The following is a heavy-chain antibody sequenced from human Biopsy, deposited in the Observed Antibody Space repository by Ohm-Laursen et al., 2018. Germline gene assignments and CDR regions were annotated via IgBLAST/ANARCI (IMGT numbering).Heavy chain of an antibody. CDR1: RFSFRIYY. CDR2: ITNTGRTV. J-gene: IGHJ6*02. V-gene: IGHV3-11*01. CDR3: ARELGNGMDV. Sequence: SLRLSCTASRFSFRIYYMTWIRQAPGKGLEWVSFITNTGRTVYADSVKGRFTISRDNADNSLHLQMKSLRAEDTAVYYCARELGNGMDVWGQGTPVTVSS.